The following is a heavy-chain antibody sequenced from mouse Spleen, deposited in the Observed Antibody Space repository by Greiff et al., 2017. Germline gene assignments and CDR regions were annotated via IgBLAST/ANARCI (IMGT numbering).Heavy chain of an antibody. CDR3: ARQGGPDAMDY. CDR2: ISNLAYSI. J-gene: IGHJ4*01. V-gene: IGHV5-15*01. CDR1: GFTFSDYG. Sequence: EVKVVESGGGLVKPGGSLKLSCAASGFTFSDYGMAWVRQAPGKGPEWVAFISNLAYSIYYADTVTGRFTISRENAKNTLYLEMSSLRSEDTAMYYCARQGGPDAMDYWGQGTSVTVSS.